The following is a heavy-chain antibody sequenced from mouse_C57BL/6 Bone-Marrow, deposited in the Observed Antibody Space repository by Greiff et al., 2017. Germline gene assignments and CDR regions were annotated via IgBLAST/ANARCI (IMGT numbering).Heavy chain of an antibody. J-gene: IGHJ2*01. CDR3: EGQDY. CDR1: GYTFTSYW. Sequence: QVQLQQPGAELVRPGTSVKLSCKASGYTFTSYWLHWVKQRPGQGLEWIGVIDPSASYTNYNQKFKGKATLTVDPSSSTAYMQQSSLTAEDSAVYYCEGQDYWGQGTTLTVSS. V-gene: IGHV1-59*01. CDR2: IDPSASYT.